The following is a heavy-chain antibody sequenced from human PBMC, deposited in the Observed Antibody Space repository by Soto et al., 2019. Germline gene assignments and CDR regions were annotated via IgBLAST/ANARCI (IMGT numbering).Heavy chain of an antibody. CDR2: ISSRSSLI. V-gene: IGHV3-21*04. Sequence: GGSLRLSCAASGFSFSSHSFNWVRQAPGQGLEWVAYISSRSSLILYADSVRGRFTISRDNSKNTLALQMNSLRADDTAVYYCAKRTDNWEHGGPLDYWGQGTLVTVSS. D-gene: IGHD1-20*01. CDR3: AKRTDNWEHGGPLDY. J-gene: IGHJ4*02. CDR1: GFSFSSHS.